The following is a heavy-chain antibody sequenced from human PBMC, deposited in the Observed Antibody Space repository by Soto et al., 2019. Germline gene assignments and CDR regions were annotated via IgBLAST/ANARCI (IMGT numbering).Heavy chain of an antibody. D-gene: IGHD6-13*01. V-gene: IGHV3-23*01. CDR2: ISGSGGST. Sequence: GGSLRLSCAASGFTFSSYAMSWVRQAPGKGLEWVSAISGSGGSTYYADSVEGRFTISRDNSKNTLYLQMNSLRAEDTAVYYCAKDQVGIAAAGKGYWGQGTLVTVSS. CDR1: GFTFSSYA. J-gene: IGHJ4*02. CDR3: AKDQVGIAAAGKGY.